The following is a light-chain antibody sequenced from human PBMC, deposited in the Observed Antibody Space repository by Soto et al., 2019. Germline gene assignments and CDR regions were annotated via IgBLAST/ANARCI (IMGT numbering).Light chain of an antibody. V-gene: IGKV3D-15*01. J-gene: IGKJ1*01. Sequence: EIVMTQSPATLSVSPGERATLSCRASQSVSSNLAWYQQKPGQAPRLLIYGASNRATGIPDRFSGSGSGADFTLTISRLEPEDFAVYFCQQYGNWPRTFGQGTKVDIK. CDR1: QSVSSN. CDR3: QQYGNWPRT. CDR2: GAS.